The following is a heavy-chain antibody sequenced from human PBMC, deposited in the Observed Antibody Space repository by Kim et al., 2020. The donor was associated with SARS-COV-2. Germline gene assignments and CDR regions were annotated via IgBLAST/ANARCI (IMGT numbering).Heavy chain of an antibody. CDR1: GFTFSSYS. V-gene: IGHV3-21*01. CDR2: ISSSSSYI. D-gene: IGHD3-3*01. CDR3: ARYGDFWSPEAHMDV. Sequence: GGSLRLSCAASGFTFSSYSMNWVRQAPGKGLEWVSSISSSSSYIYYADSVKGRFTISRDNAKNSLYLQMNSLRAEDTAVYYCARYGDFWSPEAHMDVWGQGTTVTVSS. J-gene: IGHJ6*02.